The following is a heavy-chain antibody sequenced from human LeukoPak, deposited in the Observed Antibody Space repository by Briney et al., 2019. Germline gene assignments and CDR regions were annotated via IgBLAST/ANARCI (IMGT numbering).Heavy chain of an antibody. J-gene: IGHJ6*02. CDR1: GYTFTSYH. Sequence: ASVKVSCKASGYTFTSYHMHWVRQAPGQGLEWMGIINPSGGSTSYAQKFQGRVTMTRDTSTSTVYMELSSLRSEDTAVYYCARDGGGASSGWSDYYYYGMDVWGQGTTVTVSS. D-gene: IGHD6-19*01. V-gene: IGHV1-46*01. CDR3: ARDGGGASSGWSDYYYYGMDV. CDR2: INPSGGST.